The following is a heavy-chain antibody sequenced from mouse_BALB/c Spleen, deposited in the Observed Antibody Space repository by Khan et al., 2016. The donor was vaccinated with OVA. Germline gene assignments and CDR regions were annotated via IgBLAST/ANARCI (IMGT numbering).Heavy chain of an antibody. Sequence: QIQLVQSGAELARPGASVKLSCKATGYTFTDIYINWVKEMTGQGLEWIGEIYPGSDNTNYNEKFRGKATLTADKSSSTAFLQLSSLTSEDTAVYICAKSGIGSFAYWGQGTLVTVSA. CDR1: GYTFTDIY. CDR3: AKSGIGSFAY. J-gene: IGHJ3*01. D-gene: IGHD2-2*01. CDR2: IYPGSDNT. V-gene: IGHV1-77*01.